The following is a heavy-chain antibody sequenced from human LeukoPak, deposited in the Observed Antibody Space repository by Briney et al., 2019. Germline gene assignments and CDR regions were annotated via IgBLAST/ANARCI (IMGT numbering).Heavy chain of an antibody. V-gene: IGHV3-48*01. CDR2: ISSSTTTI. J-gene: IGHJ3*02. CDR3: ATDREDYDSSGYYLSDAFDI. D-gene: IGHD3-22*01. Sequence: GGSLRLSCAVSGFTFSGYSMKWVRQAPGKGLEWVSYISSSTTTIYHADSVKGRFTVSRDNAKNSLYLQMDSLRVGDTAVYYCATDREDYDSSGYYLSDAFDIWGQGTMVTVSS. CDR1: GFTFSGYS.